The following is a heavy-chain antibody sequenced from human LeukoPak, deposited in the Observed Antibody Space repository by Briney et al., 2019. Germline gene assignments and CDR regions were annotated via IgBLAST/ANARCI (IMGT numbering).Heavy chain of an antibody. V-gene: IGHV3-21*01. J-gene: IGHJ6*03. D-gene: IGHD6-19*01. Sequence: ETLSLTCAVSGGSISSNSYYWGWIRQPPGKGLEWVSSISSSTSYIYYADSVKARFTVSRDNAKNSLYLQMNSLRAEDTAVYYCARESPYPGYSSGWYDYMDVWGKGTTVTVSS. CDR1: GGSISSNS. CDR3: ARESPYPGYSSGWYDYMDV. CDR2: ISSSTSYI.